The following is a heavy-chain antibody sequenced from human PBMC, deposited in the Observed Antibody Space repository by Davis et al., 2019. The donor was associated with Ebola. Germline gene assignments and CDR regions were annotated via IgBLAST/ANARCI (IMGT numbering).Heavy chain of an antibody. J-gene: IGHJ5*02. CDR1: GGASSSGGYS. CDR2: IYHSGST. V-gene: IGHV4-30-2*01. CDR3: ARGIAAAGIFGYGWFDP. D-gene: IGHD6-13*01. Sequence: MPSETLSLTCAVSGGASSSGGYSWSWIRQPPGKGLEWIGYIYHSGSTYYNPSLKSRVTISVDRSKNQFSLKLSSVTAADTAVYYCARGIAAAGIFGYGWFDPWGQGTLVTVSS.